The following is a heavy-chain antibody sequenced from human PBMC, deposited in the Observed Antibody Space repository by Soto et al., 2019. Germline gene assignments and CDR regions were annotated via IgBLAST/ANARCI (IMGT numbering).Heavy chain of an antibody. Sequence: ASVKVSCKASGYTFTGYYMHWVRQAPGQGLEWMGWINPNSGGTNYAQKLQGRVTMTRDTSISTAYMELSRLRSDDTAVYYCARDLYYYDSSGYHYWGQGTLVTVSS. CDR1: GYTFTGYY. CDR2: INPNSGGT. CDR3: ARDLYYYDSSGYHY. J-gene: IGHJ4*02. V-gene: IGHV1-2*02. D-gene: IGHD3-22*01.